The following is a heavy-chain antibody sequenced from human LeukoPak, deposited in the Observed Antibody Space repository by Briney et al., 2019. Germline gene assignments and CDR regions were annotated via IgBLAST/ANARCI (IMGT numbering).Heavy chain of an antibody. CDR1: GYTFTSHS. CDR3: ARDPSNSSGRYERFDY. J-gene: IGHJ4*02. Sequence: ASVKVSCKASGYTFTSHSISWVRQAPGQGLEWMGWNSAWNGDTKYAQNFQGRITMTTDASTTTAYMELRSLTSDDTAVYYCARDPSNSSGRYERFDYWGQGTLVTVSS. CDR2: NSAWNGDT. D-gene: IGHD6-19*01. V-gene: IGHV1-18*01.